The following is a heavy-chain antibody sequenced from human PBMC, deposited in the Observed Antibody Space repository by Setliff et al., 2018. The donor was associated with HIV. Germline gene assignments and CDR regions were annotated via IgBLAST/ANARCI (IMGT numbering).Heavy chain of an antibody. V-gene: IGHV1-46*01. Sequence: ASVKVSCKTSGYAFTCYYIHWVRQAPGQGLEWLGTLNPNGGSTTYAQKFQGRVTMTRDTSTSTVYMELRSLRSEDTAVYYCARVQTVIPPSFDHWGQGTLVTVSS. CDR3: ARVQTVIPPSFDH. CDR2: LNPNGGST. CDR1: GYAFTCYY. J-gene: IGHJ4*02. D-gene: IGHD3-16*02.